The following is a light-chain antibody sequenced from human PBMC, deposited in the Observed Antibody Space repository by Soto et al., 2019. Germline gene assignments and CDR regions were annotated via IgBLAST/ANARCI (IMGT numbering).Light chain of an antibody. CDR2: GAS. CDR3: QQGHNWPLT. Sequence: EIVMTQSPATLSVSPGESATLYCRASQSISSELAWYQHKPGQPPRLLIYGASTMATGVPARFTGSGSGSDFTLTISGLQSEDFAVYYCQQGHNWPLTFGQGTRLEI. J-gene: IGKJ2*01. CDR1: QSISSE. V-gene: IGKV3-15*01.